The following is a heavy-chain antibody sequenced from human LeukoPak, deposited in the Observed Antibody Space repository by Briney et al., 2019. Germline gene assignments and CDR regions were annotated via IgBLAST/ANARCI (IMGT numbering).Heavy chain of an antibody. CDR1: GFTFDDYA. J-gene: IGHJ5*02. V-gene: IGHV3-9*01. CDR2: ISWNSGSI. Sequence: GRSLRLSCAASGFTFDDYAMHWVRQAPGKGLEWVSGISWNSGSIGYADSVKGRFTISRDNANNSLYLQMNSLRAEDTAVYYCARGVSKNPWGQGTLVTVSS. CDR3: ARGVSKNP.